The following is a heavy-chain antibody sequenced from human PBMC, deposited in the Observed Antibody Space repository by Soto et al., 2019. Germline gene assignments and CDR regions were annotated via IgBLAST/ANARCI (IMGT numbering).Heavy chain of an antibody. J-gene: IGHJ3*02. D-gene: IGHD6-13*01. V-gene: IGHV4-34*01. CDR2: INHSGST. Sequence: SETLSLTCAVYGGSFSGYYWSWIRQPPGKGLEWIGEINHSGSTNYNPSLKSRVTISVDTSKNQFSLKLSSVTAADTAVYYCARVGATAADLDEAFDIWGQGTMVTVSS. CDR3: ARVGATAADLDEAFDI. CDR1: GGSFSGYY.